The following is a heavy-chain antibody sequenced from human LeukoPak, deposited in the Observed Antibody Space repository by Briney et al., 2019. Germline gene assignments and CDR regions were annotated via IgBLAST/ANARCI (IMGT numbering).Heavy chain of an antibody. CDR1: GYTFTGYY. Sequence: ASVKVSCKASGYTFTGYYMHWVRQAPGQGLEWMGWINPNSGGTNYAQKFQGRVTMTRDTSISTAYMELSRLRSDDTAVYYCARVVSMVWLRRRGYFDYWGQGTLVTVSS. D-gene: IGHD5-12*01. J-gene: IGHJ4*02. CDR2: INPNSGGT. V-gene: IGHV1-2*02. CDR3: ARVVSMVWLRRRGYFDY.